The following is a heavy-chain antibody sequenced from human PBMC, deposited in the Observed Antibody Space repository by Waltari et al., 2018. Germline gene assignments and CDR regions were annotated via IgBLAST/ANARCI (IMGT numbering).Heavy chain of an antibody. J-gene: IGHJ4*02. CDR1: GGTFSSYG. CDR2: IIPIFGTA. D-gene: IGHD1-26*01. CDR3: ARGGVGATSAFDY. V-gene: IGHV1-69*01. Sequence: QVQLVQSGAEVKKPGSSVKVSCKVSGGTFSSYGISWVRQAPGKGLEWMGGIIPIFGTANYAQKFQGRVTITADESTSTAYMELSSLRSEDTALYYCARGGVGATSAFDYWGQGTLVTVSS.